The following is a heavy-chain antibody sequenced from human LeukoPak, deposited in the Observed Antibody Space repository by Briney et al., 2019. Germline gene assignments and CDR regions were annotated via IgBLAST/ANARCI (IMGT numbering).Heavy chain of an antibody. CDR3: ARDRAPRARIGGMDV. J-gene: IGHJ6*02. Sequence: GGSLRLSCADSRFIFSGYSMDWVRQAPGKGLEWVSYISESSSHTYYAASVKGRFTISRDNAKNSLYLQMNSLRADDTGIYYCARDRAPRARIGGMDVWGQGTTVIVSS. V-gene: IGHV3-21*06. D-gene: IGHD5-12*01. CDR1: RFIFSGYS. CDR2: ISESSSHT.